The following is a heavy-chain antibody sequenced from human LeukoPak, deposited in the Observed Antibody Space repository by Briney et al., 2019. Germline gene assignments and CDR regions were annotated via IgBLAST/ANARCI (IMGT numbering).Heavy chain of an antibody. CDR3: ARDFSSGWYYFDY. Sequence: SETLSLTCTVSGGSISSYYWSWIRQPPGKGLEWIGYIYYSGSTNYNPSLKSRVTISVDTSKNQFSLKLSSVTAADTAVYYCARDFSSGWYYFDYWGQGTLVTVSS. CDR2: IYYSGST. D-gene: IGHD6-19*01. CDR1: GGSISSYY. V-gene: IGHV4-59*01. J-gene: IGHJ4*02.